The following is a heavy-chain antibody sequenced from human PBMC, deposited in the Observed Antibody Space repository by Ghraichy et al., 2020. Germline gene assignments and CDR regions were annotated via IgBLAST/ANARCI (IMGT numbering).Heavy chain of an antibody. Sequence: ESLNISCAASGFTFSSYAMSWVRQAPGKGLEWVSAISGSGGSTYYADSVKGRFTISRDNSKNTLYLQMNSLRAEDTAVYYCAKSTSSSNYYYGMDVWGQGTTVTVSS. CDR3: AKSTSSSNYYYGMDV. J-gene: IGHJ6*02. CDR1: GFTFSSYA. V-gene: IGHV3-23*01. D-gene: IGHD2-2*01. CDR2: ISGSGGST.